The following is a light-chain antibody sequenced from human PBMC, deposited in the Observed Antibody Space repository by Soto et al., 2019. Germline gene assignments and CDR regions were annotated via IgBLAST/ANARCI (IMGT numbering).Light chain of an antibody. CDR1: QNINNY. CDR2: DAS. CDR3: QQYENIPT. Sequence: DIQMTQSPSSLSASVGDRVTITCQASQNINNYLSWYQQKPGRAPKLLIYDASNLEAGVPSRFRGSGSGTDFTFTIRRLKPEDIATYYCQQYENIPTFGQGTRLEIK. V-gene: IGKV1-33*01. J-gene: IGKJ5*01.